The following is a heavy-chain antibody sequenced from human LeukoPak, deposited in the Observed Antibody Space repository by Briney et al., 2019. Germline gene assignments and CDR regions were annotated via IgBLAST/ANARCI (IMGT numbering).Heavy chain of an antibody. D-gene: IGHD3-3*01. CDR2: ISGSGGST. CDR1: GFTFSSYA. CDR3: AKDRGKRITIFGVVTNLFDY. Sequence: QPGGSLRLSCAASGFTFSSYAMSWVRQAPGKGLEWVSAISGSGGSTYYADSVKGRFTISRDNSKNTLYLQMNSLRAEDTAVYYCAKDRGKRITIFGVVTNLFDYWGRGTLVTVSS. J-gene: IGHJ4*02. V-gene: IGHV3-23*01.